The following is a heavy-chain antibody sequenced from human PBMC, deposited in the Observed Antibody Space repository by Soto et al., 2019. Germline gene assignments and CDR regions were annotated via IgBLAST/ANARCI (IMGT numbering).Heavy chain of an antibody. V-gene: IGHV4-39*01. CDR3: ARRYYDSSGYYYFDY. D-gene: IGHD3-22*01. CDR1: GGSISSGGYS. CDR2: IYYSGST. J-gene: IGHJ4*02. Sequence: SETLSLTCAVSGGSISSGGYSWSWIRQPPGKGLEWIGSIYYSGSTYYNPSLKSRVTISVDTSKNQFSLKLSSVTAADTAVYYCARRYYDSSGYYYFDYWGQGTLVTVSS.